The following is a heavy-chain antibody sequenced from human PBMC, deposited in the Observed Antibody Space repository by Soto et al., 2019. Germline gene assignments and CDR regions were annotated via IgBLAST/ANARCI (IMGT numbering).Heavy chain of an antibody. CDR1: GGSISSYY. CDR2: IYYSGST. V-gene: IGHV4-59*08. CDR3: ARPLNQGDYYYMDV. Sequence: QVQLQESGPGLVKPSETLSLTCTVSGGSISSYYWSWIRQPPGKGLEWIGYIYYSGSTNYNPSLKSRVTISVDTSKNQFSLKLSSVTAADTAVYYCARPLNQGDYYYMDVWGKGTTVTVSS. J-gene: IGHJ6*03.